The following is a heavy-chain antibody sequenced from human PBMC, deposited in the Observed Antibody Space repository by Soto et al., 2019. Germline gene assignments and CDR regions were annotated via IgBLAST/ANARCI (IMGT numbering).Heavy chain of an antibody. J-gene: IGHJ3*02. CDR3: VKDMEWGDPPPYEAFDM. V-gene: IGHV3-9*01. D-gene: IGHD3-3*01. CDR1: GFTFDNYA. Sequence: LRLSCRASGFTFDNYAMHWVRQVPGKVLEWVSGIGGNSGDLAYADSVTGRFTISRDDAKDFLYLQMNSLRQEDTALYFCVKDMEWGDPPPYEAFDMLGQGTMVTVSS. CDR2: IGGNSGDL.